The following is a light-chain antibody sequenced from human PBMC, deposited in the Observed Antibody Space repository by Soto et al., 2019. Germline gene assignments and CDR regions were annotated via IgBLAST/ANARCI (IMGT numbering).Light chain of an antibody. Sequence: DIQMTHSPSTLSASVGDRVTITCRASQSISSWLAWYQQKPGKAPKLLIYDASSLESGVPSRFSGSGSGTEFTLTISSLQNDDFATYYCQQYNSDSFGGGTKVDIK. CDR2: DAS. J-gene: IGKJ4*01. CDR1: QSISSW. CDR3: QQYNSDS. V-gene: IGKV1-5*01.